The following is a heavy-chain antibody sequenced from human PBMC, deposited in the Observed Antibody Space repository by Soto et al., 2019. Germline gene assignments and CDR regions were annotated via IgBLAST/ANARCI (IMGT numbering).Heavy chain of an antibody. CDR2: INHSGST. V-gene: IGHV4-34*01. D-gene: IGHD3-22*01. Sequence: SETLSLTCAVYGGSFSGYYWSWIRQPPGKGLEWIGEINHSGSTNYNPSLKSRVTISVDTSKNQFSLKLSSVTAADTAGYYCARGKIYYRHNWFDPWGQGTLVTVSS. J-gene: IGHJ5*02. CDR1: GGSFSGYY. CDR3: ARGKIYYRHNWFDP.